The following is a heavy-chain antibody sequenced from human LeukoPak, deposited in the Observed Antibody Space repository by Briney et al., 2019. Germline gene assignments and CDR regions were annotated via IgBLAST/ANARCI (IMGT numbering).Heavy chain of an antibody. CDR1: GSTFPSYD. Sequence: ASVKVSCKASGSTFPSYDINWVRQATGQGLEWMGWMNPNSGNTGYAQKFQGRVTITRNTSISTAYMELSSLRSEDTAVYYCNMNYYDSSGSYAFDIWGQGTMVTVSS. CDR3: NMNYYDSSGSYAFDI. CDR2: MNPNSGNT. J-gene: IGHJ3*02. V-gene: IGHV1-8*03. D-gene: IGHD3-22*01.